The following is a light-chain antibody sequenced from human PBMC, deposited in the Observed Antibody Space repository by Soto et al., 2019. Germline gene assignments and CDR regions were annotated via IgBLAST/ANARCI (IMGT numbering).Light chain of an antibody. CDR1: QGISNY. V-gene: IGKV1-27*01. CDR2: AAS. Sequence: DIQMTQSPSSLSASVGDRVTITCRASQGISNYLAWYQQIPGKVPKLLISAASTLQSGVPSRFSGSGTGTDFTLSISSLLHEDVATCYCQKYTYDPTFGGGTKVEIK. CDR3: QKYTYDPT. J-gene: IGKJ4*01.